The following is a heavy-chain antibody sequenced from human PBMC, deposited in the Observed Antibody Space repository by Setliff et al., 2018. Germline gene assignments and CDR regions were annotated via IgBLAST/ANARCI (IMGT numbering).Heavy chain of an antibody. CDR2: IKQDGSEK. V-gene: IGHV3-7*01. Sequence: PGGSLRLSCAASGFTFSRYWMSWVRQAPGKGLEWVANIKQDGSEKYYVDSVKGRFTISRDNAKNSLYLQMNSLRAEDTAVYYCARDHVYGSQYYYYYYGMDVWGQVTTVTVSS. CDR1: GFTFSRYW. CDR3: ARDHVYGSQYYYYYYGMDV. D-gene: IGHD3-10*01. J-gene: IGHJ6*02.